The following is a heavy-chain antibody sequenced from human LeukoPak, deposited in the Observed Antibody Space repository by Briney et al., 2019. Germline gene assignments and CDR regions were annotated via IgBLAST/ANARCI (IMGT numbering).Heavy chain of an antibody. J-gene: IGHJ4*02. Sequence: ASVKVSCKASGYTFTDYYFNWVRQAPGQGLEWMGWINPNSSCTHYAQSFQDRVTMTRDTSISTAYMELSRLRSDDTAVYYCATLPVDGTSNTFDYWGQGTLVTVSS. V-gene: IGHV1-2*02. CDR1: GYTFTDYY. D-gene: IGHD6-19*01. CDR2: INPNSSCT. CDR3: ATLPVDGTSNTFDY.